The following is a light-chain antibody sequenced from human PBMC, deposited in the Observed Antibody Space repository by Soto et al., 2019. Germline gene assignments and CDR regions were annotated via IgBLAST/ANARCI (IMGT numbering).Light chain of an antibody. CDR2: KIS. Sequence: DIVMTQTPLSSPVTLGQPASISCRSSQGLVHSDGNTYLSWLQQRPGQPPRLLIYKISNQFSGVPDRFSGSGAGTDFTLKISRVEAEDVGVYYCMQATQFPWTFGQGTRWIS. V-gene: IGKV2-24*01. J-gene: IGKJ1*01. CDR3: MQATQFPWT. CDR1: QGLVHSDGNTY.